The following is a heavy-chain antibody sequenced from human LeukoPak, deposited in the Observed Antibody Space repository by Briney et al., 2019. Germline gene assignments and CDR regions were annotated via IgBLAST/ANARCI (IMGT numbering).Heavy chain of an antibody. V-gene: IGHV3-23*01. D-gene: IGHD2-2*01. Sequence: GGSLRLSCATSGFTFTIYAMGWVRQAPGKGLEWVSTISGSGDNTYYADSVKGRFTISRDNSKNTLYLQMNSLRTEDTAIYYCAKHVVVVPAAIYYFDYWGQGTLVTVSS. CDR2: ISGSGDNT. CDR1: GFTFTIYA. J-gene: IGHJ4*02. CDR3: AKHVVVVPAAIYYFDY.